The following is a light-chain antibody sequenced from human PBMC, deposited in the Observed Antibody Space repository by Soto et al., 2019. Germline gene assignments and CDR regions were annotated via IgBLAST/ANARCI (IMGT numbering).Light chain of an antibody. CDR3: CSYAGSRTFI. J-gene: IGLJ2*01. V-gene: IGLV2-23*02. CDR1: STDVGTYNL. Sequence: QSALTQPASVSGSPGQSITVSCTGSSTDVGTYNLVSWYQQHPGKAPKLIIYEVIKRPSGIYYRFSSSKSGNTASLTISGLQTEDEADYYCCSYAGSRTFIFGGGTKLTVL. CDR2: EVI.